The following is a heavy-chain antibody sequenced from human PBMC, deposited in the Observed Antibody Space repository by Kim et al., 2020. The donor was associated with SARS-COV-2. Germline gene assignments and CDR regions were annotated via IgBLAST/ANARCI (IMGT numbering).Heavy chain of an antibody. J-gene: IGHJ4*02. CDR3: ARERMVRGVIWFYFDY. Sequence: SETLSLTCTVSGGSISSGSYYWSWIRQPAGKGLEWIGRIYTSGSTNYNPSLKSRVTISVDTSKNQFSLKLSSVTAADTAVYYCARERMVRGVIWFYFDYWGQGTLVTVSS. D-gene: IGHD3-10*01. V-gene: IGHV4-61*02. CDR1: GGSISSGSYY. CDR2: IYTSGST.